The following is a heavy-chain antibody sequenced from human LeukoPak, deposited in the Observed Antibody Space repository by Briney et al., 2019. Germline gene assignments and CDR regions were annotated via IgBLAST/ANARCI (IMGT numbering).Heavy chain of an antibody. V-gene: IGHV4-34*01. CDR2: INHSGST. CDR1: GGSFSGYY. Sequence: PSETLSLTCAVYGGSFSGYYWGWIRQPPGKGLEWIGEINHSGSTNYNPSLKSRVTISVDTSKNQFSLKLSSVTAADTAVYYCASSSLRGSGIDYWGQGTLVTVSS. D-gene: IGHD3-10*01. CDR3: ASSSLRGSGIDY. J-gene: IGHJ4*02.